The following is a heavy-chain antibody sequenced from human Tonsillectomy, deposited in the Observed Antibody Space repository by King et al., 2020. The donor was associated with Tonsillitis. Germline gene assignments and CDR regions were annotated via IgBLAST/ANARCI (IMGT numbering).Heavy chain of an antibody. Sequence: VQLQQWGAGLLKPSETLSLTCAVYGGSFSGYYWSWIRQPPGKGLEWIGEINHSGSTNYNPSLKSRVTISVDTSKNQFSLKLSSVTAADTAVYYCARGPRKGPVRDYVLFYLYWGQGTLVTVSS. CDR2: INHSGST. V-gene: IGHV4-34*01. CDR3: ARGPRKGPVRDYVLFYLY. D-gene: IGHD2/OR15-2a*01. J-gene: IGHJ4*02. CDR1: GGSFSGYY.